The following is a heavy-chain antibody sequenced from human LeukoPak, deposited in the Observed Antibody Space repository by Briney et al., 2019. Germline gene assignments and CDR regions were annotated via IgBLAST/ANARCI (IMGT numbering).Heavy chain of an antibody. J-gene: IGHJ4*02. D-gene: IGHD1-20*01. CDR3: ARDVGVTGIPLDY. CDR1: GFPFTSYA. Sequence: GGSLRLSCAASGFPFTSYAIHWVRQAPGKGLEWVAIVSANGFDKYYGDSVRARFTISRDNSKNTVYLQMSSLRVGDTALYFCARDVGVTGIPLDYWGPGTLVTVSS. V-gene: IGHV3-30*04. CDR2: VSANGFDK.